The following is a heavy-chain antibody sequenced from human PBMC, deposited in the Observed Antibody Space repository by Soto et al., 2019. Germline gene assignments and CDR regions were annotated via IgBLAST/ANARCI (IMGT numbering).Heavy chain of an antibody. CDR2: IYPGDSDT. CDR1: GYSFTSYW. D-gene: IGHD2-2*01. CDR3: ARHGYIWDCSSTSCYPPSYYYYGMDV. V-gene: IGHV5-51*01. Sequence: EVQLVQSGAEVKKPGESLKISCKGSGYSFTSYWIGWVRQMPGKGLEWMGIIYPGDSDTRYSPSFQGQVTISADKSISTAYLQWSSLKASDTAMYYCARHGYIWDCSSTSCYPPSYYYYGMDVWGQGTTVTVSS. J-gene: IGHJ6*02.